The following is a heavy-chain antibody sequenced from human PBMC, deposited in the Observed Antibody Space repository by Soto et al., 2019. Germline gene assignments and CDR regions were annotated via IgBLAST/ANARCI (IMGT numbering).Heavy chain of an antibody. J-gene: IGHJ4*02. CDR3: ARQYYDFWSGSNRKSYYFDY. D-gene: IGHD3-3*01. CDR1: GGSISSYY. CDR2: IYYSGST. V-gene: IGHV4-59*12. Sequence: SETLSLTCTVSGGSISSYYWSWIRQPPGKGLEWIGYIYYSGSTNYNPSLKSRVTISVDTSKNQFSLKLSSLTAADTAVYYCARQYYDFWSGSNRKSYYFDYWGQGTLVTVSS.